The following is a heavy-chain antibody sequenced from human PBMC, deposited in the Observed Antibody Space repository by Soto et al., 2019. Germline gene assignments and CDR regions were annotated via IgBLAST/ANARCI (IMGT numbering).Heavy chain of an antibody. CDR3: GRMYGDFIDY. J-gene: IGHJ4*02. D-gene: IGHD4-17*01. CDR2: IWYDGSSE. V-gene: IGHV3-33*01. CDR1: DIIFSGHG. Sequence: QVQLMESGGGVVQPGRSLRLSCAASDIIFSGHGMHWVRQATDRGLEWVALIWYDGSSEYYTDSVKGRFTVSRDNSKNTLYLQMNSMRAEDTAVYYCGRMYGDFIDYWGQGTLVTVSS.